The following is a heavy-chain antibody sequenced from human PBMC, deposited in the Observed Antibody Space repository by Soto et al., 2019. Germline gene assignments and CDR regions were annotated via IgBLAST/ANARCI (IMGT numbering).Heavy chain of an antibody. J-gene: IGHJ6*02. D-gene: IGHD3-22*01. CDR3: AKGTYGGSAPYDYGMDV. CDR1: GFTFSDYG. CDR2: ISFDEAKDK. Sequence: QVQLVESGGGVVQPWGSLTLSCAASGFTFSDYGMHWVRQAPGKWLEWLTFISFDEAKDKYYSAPVRGRFSISRDNSKNTLSLQMNSLRSEDTAVYYCAKGTYGGSAPYDYGMDVWGQGTTVTVSS. V-gene: IGHV3-30*18.